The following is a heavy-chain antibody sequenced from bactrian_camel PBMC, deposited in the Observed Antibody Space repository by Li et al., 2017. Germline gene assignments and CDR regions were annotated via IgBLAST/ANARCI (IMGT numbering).Heavy chain of an antibody. J-gene: IGHJ4*01. Sequence: HVQLVESGGGSVQAGGSLRLSCAASGYMHNIGCMAWFRQAPGNEREGVASIVRGTGRSTYADPVKGRFSISQDNAKNIVYLQMNSLKPEDTGTYSCATVRLGYLCDFRDGDWANWAKGPRSPSP. CDR1: GYMHNIGC. D-gene: IGHD1*01. CDR2: IVRGTGRS. V-gene: IGHV3S53*01.